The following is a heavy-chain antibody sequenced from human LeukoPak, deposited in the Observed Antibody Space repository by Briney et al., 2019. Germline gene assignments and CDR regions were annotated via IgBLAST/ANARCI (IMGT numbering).Heavy chain of an antibody. Sequence: SETLSLTCTVSGGSISSRSDYWGWIRQTPGKGLEWIGNLDSSGSTYYNPYLKSRVTISVGTSKNQFSLNLRSVTAADTAIYFCSRSHDYGGLYFYYYMDVWGKGTTVTVSS. CDR3: SRSHDYGGLYFYYYMDV. CDR2: LDSSGST. J-gene: IGHJ6*03. CDR1: GGSISSRSDY. V-gene: IGHV4-39*01. D-gene: IGHD4-23*01.